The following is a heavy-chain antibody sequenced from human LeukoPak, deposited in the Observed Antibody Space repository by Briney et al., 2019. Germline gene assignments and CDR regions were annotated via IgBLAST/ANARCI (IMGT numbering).Heavy chain of an antibody. Sequence: GGSLRLSCAASGFTFSSYWMSWVRQAPGKGLEWVSYISSSGSTKYYADSVKGRFTISRDNAKNSLYLQMNSLRAEDTAVYYCARPHDSGWSDYWGQGTLVTVSS. J-gene: IGHJ4*02. V-gene: IGHV3-48*04. CDR2: ISSSGSTK. D-gene: IGHD6-19*01. CDR1: GFTFSSYW. CDR3: ARPHDSGWSDY.